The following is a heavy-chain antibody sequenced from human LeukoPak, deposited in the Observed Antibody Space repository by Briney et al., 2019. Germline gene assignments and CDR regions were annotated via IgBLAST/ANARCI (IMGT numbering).Heavy chain of an antibody. J-gene: IGHJ4*02. CDR2: INPNSGGT. V-gene: IGHV1-2*02. D-gene: IGHD2-8*01. Sequence: ASVKVSCKASGYTFTGYYMHWVRQAPGQGLGWMGWINPNSGGTNYAQKFQGRVTMTRDTSISTAYMELSRLRSDGTAVYYCARDSRYCTNGVCYKYWGQGTLVTVSS. CDR3: ARDSRYCTNGVCYKY. CDR1: GYTFTGYY.